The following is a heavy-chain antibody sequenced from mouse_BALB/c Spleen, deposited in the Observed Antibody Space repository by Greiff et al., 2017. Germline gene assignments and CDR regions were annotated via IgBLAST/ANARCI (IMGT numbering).Heavy chain of an antibody. D-gene: IGHD1-1*01. Sequence: VKLLESGAELVRPGSSVKISCKASGYAFSSYWMNWVKQRPGQGLEWIGQIYPGDGDTNYNGKFKGKATLTADKSSSTAYMQLSSLTSEDSAVYFCARYYYGSSPDYWGQGTTLTVSS. J-gene: IGHJ2*01. CDR2: IYPGDGDT. V-gene: IGHV1-80*01. CDR3: ARYYYGSSPDY. CDR1: GYAFSSYW.